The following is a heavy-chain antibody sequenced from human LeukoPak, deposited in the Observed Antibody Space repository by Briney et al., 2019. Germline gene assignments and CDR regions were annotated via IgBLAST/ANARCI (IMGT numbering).Heavy chain of an antibody. J-gene: IGHJ4*02. Sequence: SETLSLTCTVSGGSISSSSYYWGWIRQPPGKGLEWIGSIYYSGSTYYNPSLKSRVTISVDTSKSQFSLKLSSVTAADTAVYYCATEGYCSGGSCYSGFDYWGQGTLVTVSS. CDR1: GGSISSSSYY. D-gene: IGHD2-15*01. CDR3: ATEGYCSGGSCYSGFDY. CDR2: IYYSGST. V-gene: IGHV4-39*01.